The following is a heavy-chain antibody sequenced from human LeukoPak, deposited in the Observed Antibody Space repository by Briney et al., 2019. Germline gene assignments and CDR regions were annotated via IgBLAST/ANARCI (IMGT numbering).Heavy chain of an antibody. J-gene: IGHJ4*02. D-gene: IGHD3-10*01. Sequence: PSETLSLTCTVSGGSIRRYYWNWLRHPPGKGLEWIGYIYYSGNTNYNPSLKSRVTISVDTSKNQYSLKLRSVTAADTAVYYCATDNSYGSGSYYTWGQGTLVTVSS. CDR3: ATDNSYGSGSYYT. CDR1: GGSIRRYY. CDR2: IYYSGNT. V-gene: IGHV4-59*01.